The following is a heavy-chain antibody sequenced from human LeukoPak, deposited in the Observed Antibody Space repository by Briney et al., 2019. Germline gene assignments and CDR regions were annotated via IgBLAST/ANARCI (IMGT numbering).Heavy chain of an antibody. CDR3: ARVDRYHCYLVV. Sequence: SVKVSCKASGGTFSSHSITWVRQAPGQGLEWMGGIMPRSNTANYAQQFQGRVTITTDESTSTAYMELSSLRSEDTAMYYCARVDRYHCYLVVWGKGTTVTVSS. CDR2: IMPRSNTA. J-gene: IGHJ6*03. V-gene: IGHV1-69*05. CDR1: GGTFSSHS.